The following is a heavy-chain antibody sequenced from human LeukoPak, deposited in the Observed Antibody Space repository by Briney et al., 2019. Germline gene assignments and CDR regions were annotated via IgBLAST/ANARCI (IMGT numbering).Heavy chain of an antibody. CDR3: ARDYDFWSGYHPVYYYMDV. CDR2: IHTSGSP. D-gene: IGHD3-3*01. CDR1: GRSISSYY. Sequence: PSQTLSLTCTVSGRSISSYYWSWIRQPAGKGLEWIGCIHTSGSPNYNRSTNNRVTMSVNTSKNQFSLKLSSVTAADTAVYYSARDYDFWSGYHPVYYYMDVWGKGTPVTVSS. V-gene: IGHV4-4*07. J-gene: IGHJ6*03.